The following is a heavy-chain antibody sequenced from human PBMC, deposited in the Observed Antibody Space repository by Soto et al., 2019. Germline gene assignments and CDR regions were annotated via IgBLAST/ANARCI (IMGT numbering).Heavy chain of an antibody. V-gene: IGHV4-31*03. D-gene: IGHD4-17*01. Sequence: SETLSLTCTVSGGSISSGGYYWSWIRQHPGKGLEWIGYIYYSGSTYYNPSLKSRVTISVDTSKNQFSLKLSSVTAADTAVYYCARSDTGYGDYGFDYWGQGTLVTVSS. CDR1: GGSISSGGYY. CDR2: IYYSGST. J-gene: IGHJ4*02. CDR3: ARSDTGYGDYGFDY.